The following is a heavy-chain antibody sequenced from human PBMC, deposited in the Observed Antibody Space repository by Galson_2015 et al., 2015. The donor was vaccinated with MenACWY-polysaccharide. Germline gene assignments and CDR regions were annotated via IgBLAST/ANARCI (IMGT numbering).Heavy chain of an antibody. V-gene: IGHV3-7*01. CDR1: GFSFSSYW. D-gene: IGHD1-26*01. CDR3: ARSPRGSQWDYFDY. J-gene: IGHJ4*02. Sequence: SLRLSCAASGFSFSSYWMSWVRQAPGKGLEWVANIKEDGDQKYYVDSVKGRFTTSRDNANNSLYLQMYGLRVEDTAVYYCARSPRGSQWDYFDYSGQGILVSVSS. CDR2: IKEDGDQK.